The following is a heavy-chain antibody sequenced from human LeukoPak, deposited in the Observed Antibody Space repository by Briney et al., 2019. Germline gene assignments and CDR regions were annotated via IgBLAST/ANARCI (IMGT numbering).Heavy chain of an antibody. Sequence: HPGGSLRLSCSASGFTFSSYAMHWVRQAPGKGLEYVSAISSNGGSTYYADSVKGRFTISRDNSKNTLYLQMSSLRAEATAVYYCVKDTNYGAHYFDYWGQGTLVTVSS. D-gene: IGHD4-17*01. CDR3: VKDTNYGAHYFDY. CDR1: GFTFSSYA. V-gene: IGHV3-64D*06. J-gene: IGHJ4*02. CDR2: ISSNGGST.